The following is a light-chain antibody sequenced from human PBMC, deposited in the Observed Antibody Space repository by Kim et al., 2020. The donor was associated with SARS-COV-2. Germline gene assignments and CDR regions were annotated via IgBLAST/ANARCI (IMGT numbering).Light chain of an antibody. CDR1: SLRSYY. CDR3: NSRGSNDNVL. J-gene: IGLJ2*01. CDR2: GKN. V-gene: IGLV3-19*01. Sequence: VALGQTVRITCQGDSLRSYYATWYQQKPGQAPIVFIYGKNNRPSGFPDRFSGSSSGDTASLTITGTQAGDEADYYCNSRGSNDNVLFGGGTQLTVL.